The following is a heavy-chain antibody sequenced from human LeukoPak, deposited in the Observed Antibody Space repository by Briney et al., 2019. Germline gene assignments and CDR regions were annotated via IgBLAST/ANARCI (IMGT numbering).Heavy chain of an antibody. Sequence: GGSLRLSCAASGFTVSEYDMHWVRQATGKGLEWVSAIGLVGDTYYLGSVKGRFTMSRDNANNKVHLQMNSLRDGDTGVYYCLRVYQGRAVGAQGTRVIVPS. CDR2: IGLVGDT. CDR3: LRVYQGRAV. D-gene: IGHD3-16*02. CDR1: GFTVSEYD. V-gene: IGHV3-13*01. J-gene: IGHJ4*01.